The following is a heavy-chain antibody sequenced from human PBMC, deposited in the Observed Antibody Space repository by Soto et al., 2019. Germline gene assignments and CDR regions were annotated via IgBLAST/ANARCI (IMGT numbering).Heavy chain of an antibody. CDR3: AKDWVSNYVHDYYGMDV. J-gene: IGHJ6*02. Sequence: VSLRLSCAASGFTFSSYAMSWVRQAPGKGLEWVSAISGSGGSTYYADSVKGRFTISRDNSKNTLYLQMNSLRAEDTAVYYCAKDWVSNYVHDYYGMDVWGQGTTVTVSS. CDR2: ISGSGGST. V-gene: IGHV3-23*01. CDR1: GFTFSSYA. D-gene: IGHD4-4*01.